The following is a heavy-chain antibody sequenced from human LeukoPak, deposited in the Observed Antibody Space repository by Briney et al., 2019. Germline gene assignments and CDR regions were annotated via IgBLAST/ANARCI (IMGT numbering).Heavy chain of an antibody. Sequence: SETLSLTCTVSGGSISSYYWSWIRQPAGKGLEWIGRISTSGSTNYKSSLKSRVTMSVDTSKNQFSLNLTSVTAADTAVYYCASRRIAAAGTGLPWGQGTLVTVSS. D-gene: IGHD6-13*01. CDR2: ISTSGST. J-gene: IGHJ5*02. V-gene: IGHV4-4*07. CDR3: ASRRIAAAGTGLP. CDR1: GGSISSYY.